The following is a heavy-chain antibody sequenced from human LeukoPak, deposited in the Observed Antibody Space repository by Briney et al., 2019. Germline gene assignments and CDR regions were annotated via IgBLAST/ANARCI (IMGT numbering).Heavy chain of an antibody. V-gene: IGHV3-23*01. D-gene: IGHD2-2*01. Sequence: QTGGSLRLSCAATGFTFSSYAMSWVRQAPGKGLEWVSAISGSGGSTHYADSVKGRFTISRDNSKNTLYLQMNSLRVEDTAVYYCARGVVVAPRSAFDIWGQGTMVTISS. J-gene: IGHJ3*02. CDR2: ISGSGGST. CDR1: GFTFSSYA. CDR3: ARGVVVAPRSAFDI.